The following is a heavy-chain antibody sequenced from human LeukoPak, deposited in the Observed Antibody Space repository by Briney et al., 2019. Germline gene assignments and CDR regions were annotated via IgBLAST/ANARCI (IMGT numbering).Heavy chain of an antibody. CDR3: ARVRNIWSFLDS. CDR1: GFTFSSYE. Sequence: GGSLRLSCAASGFTFSSYEMHWVRQAPGKGLEWVSSISSSSSYMYYADSMKGRFTISRDNAKNSLYLQMNSLRAEDTAMYYCARVRNIWSFLDSWGQGTLVTVSS. V-gene: IGHV3-21*01. J-gene: IGHJ4*02. D-gene: IGHD6-13*01. CDR2: ISSSSSYM.